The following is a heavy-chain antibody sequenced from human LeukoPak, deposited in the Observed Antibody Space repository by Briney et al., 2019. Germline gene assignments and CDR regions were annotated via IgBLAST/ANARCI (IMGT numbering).Heavy chain of an antibody. J-gene: IGHJ5*02. CDR3: ARDDTGYFDT. D-gene: IGHD1-1*01. V-gene: IGHV4-4*07. Sequence: PSETLSLTCAVSGGSMTTYALSWIRQSAGKGLEWIGRFYSSGTNYYNPSLKSRVSMSLDTFKKEVSLEMRSVTAADTAVYYCARDDTGYFDTWGQGILVTVSS. CDR1: GGSMTTYA. CDR2: FYSSGTN.